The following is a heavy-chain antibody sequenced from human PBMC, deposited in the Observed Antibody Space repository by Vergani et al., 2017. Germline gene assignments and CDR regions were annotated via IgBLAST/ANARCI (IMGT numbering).Heavy chain of an antibody. V-gene: IGHV3-9*02. CDR3: AKDLXTSSGGVWFDP. Sequence: EVQLEESGGGLVLPGRSLRLSCVASGFTSAGYAMHWVRQAPGKGLEWVSGISWNSNSIGYADSVKGRFTISRDNAKNSLYLQMNSLRAEDTALYYCAKDLXTSSGGVWFDPWGQGTLVTVSS. D-gene: IGHD6-6*01. CDR1: GFTSAGYA. J-gene: IGHJ5*02. CDR2: ISWNSNSI.